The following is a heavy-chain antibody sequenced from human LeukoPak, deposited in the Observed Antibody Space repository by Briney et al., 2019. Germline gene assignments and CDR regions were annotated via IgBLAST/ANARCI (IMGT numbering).Heavy chain of an antibody. V-gene: IGHV1-8*01. D-gene: IGHD6-13*01. CDR2: MNPNSGNT. CDR3: ARDRTRYSSSWHLFDY. J-gene: IGHJ4*02. Sequence: GASVKVSCKASGYTFTSYDINWVRQATGRGLEWMGWMNPNSGNTGYAQKFQGRVTMTRNTSISTAYMELRSLRSDDTAVYYCARDRTRYSSSWHLFDYWGQGTLVTVSS. CDR1: GYTFTSYD.